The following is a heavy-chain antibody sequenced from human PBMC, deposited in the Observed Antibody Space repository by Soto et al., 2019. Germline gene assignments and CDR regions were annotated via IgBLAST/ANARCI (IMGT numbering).Heavy chain of an antibody. CDR2: ISGSGSTT. CDR3: ACEVVVAATEPCAGFDP. J-gene: IGHJ5*02. V-gene: IGHV3-23*01. D-gene: IGHD2-15*01. CDR1: GFIFSNYA. Sequence: GGSLRLSCAASGFIFSNYAMSWVRQAPGKGLEWVSFISGSGSTTYYADSVKGRFTISRGNSKNMLYVQMNSLRSEDTAVYYCACEVVVAATEPCAGFDPWGQGTLVTVSS.